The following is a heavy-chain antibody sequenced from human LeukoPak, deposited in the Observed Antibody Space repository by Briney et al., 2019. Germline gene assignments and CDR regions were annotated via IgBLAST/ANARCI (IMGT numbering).Heavy chain of an antibody. J-gene: IGHJ6*03. CDR3: IRTLIVATSPYMDV. CDR2: VNSDGTGT. Sequence: GGSLRLSCAASGFTFSNYWMHWVRQAPGKGLVWVSRVNSDGTGTTYADSVGGRFTISRDNAKNTLYLEMNSLRAEDTAIYYCIRTLIVATSPYMDVWGKGTTVTVSS. CDR1: GFTFSNYW. D-gene: IGHD5-12*01. V-gene: IGHV3-74*01.